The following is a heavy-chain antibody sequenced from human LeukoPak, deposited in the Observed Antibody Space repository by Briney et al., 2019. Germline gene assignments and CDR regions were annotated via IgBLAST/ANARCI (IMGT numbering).Heavy chain of an antibody. CDR2: IINDGSST. CDR3: VRDGDYYKGEY. V-gene: IGHV3-74*01. Sequence: PGGSLRLSCAASGFNFKNYWMHWVRQAPGKGLEWVSRIINDGSSTTYADSVKGRFTISRDNAKNSLDLQMNSLRAEDTAVYYCVRDGDYYKGEYWGQGTLVTVSS. CDR1: GFNFKNYW. J-gene: IGHJ4*02. D-gene: IGHD3-10*01.